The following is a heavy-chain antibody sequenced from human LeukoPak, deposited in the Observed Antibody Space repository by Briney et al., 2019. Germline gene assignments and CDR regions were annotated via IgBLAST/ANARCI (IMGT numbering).Heavy chain of an antibody. J-gene: IGHJ5*02. CDR2: INHSGST. Sequence: SETLSLTCAVSGGSFSVYSWSWIRQPPGKGLEWIGEINHSGSTNSNPSLKSRVTISIDTSKSQFSLKLTSVTAADTAVYYCARADWGSNCFDPWGQGTLVTVSS. V-gene: IGHV4-34*01. CDR1: GGSFSVYS. D-gene: IGHD7-27*01. CDR3: ARADWGSNCFDP.